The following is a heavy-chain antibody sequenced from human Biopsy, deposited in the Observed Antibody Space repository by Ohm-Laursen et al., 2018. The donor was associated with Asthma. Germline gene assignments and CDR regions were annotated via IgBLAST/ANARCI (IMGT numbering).Heavy chain of an antibody. V-gene: IGHV4-30-4*01. CDR3: ARVASYGDIYFAIDV. Sequence: SQTLSLTCTVSRGYIRSYDHHWAWIRQPSGKGLEWIGSGFYSGTTHYSPSLARRVSISVDTSMNQFSMTLRSVTAADTAVYFFARVASYGDIYFAIDVWGPGTTVSV. CDR1: RGYIRSYDHH. CDR2: GFYSGTT. J-gene: IGHJ6*02. D-gene: IGHD4-17*01.